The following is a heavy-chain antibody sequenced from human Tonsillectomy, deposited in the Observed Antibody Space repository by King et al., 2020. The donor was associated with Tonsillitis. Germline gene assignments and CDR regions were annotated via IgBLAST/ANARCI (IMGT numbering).Heavy chain of an antibody. Sequence: VQLVESGGGLVQPGGSLRLSCSASGFTFSSYAMHWVRQAPGKGLEYVSAISSNGGSTYYADSVKGLFTISRDNSKNTLYLQMSSLRAEDTAVYYCVKDLRPGSDGYQPFGPRWGQGTLVTVSS. CDR3: VKDLRPGSDGYQPFGPR. J-gene: IGHJ4*02. CDR2: ISSNGGST. D-gene: IGHD5-24*01. V-gene: IGHV3-64D*06. CDR1: GFTFSSYA.